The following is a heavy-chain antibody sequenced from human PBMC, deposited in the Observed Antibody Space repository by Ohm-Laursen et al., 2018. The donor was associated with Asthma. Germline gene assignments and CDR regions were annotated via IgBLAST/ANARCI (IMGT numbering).Heavy chain of an antibody. CDR2: IYSGGST. J-gene: IGHJ6*02. Sequence: SLRLSCAASGFTVSSNYMSWVRQAPGKGLEWVSVIYSGGSTYYADSVKGRFTISRDNIKNTVHLDMNSLRAEDTAVYHCAKGIVPVYYYGLDVWGQGTTVTVSS. CDR3: AKGIVPVYYYGLDV. V-gene: IGHV3-53*05. D-gene: IGHD1-26*01. CDR1: GFTVSSNY.